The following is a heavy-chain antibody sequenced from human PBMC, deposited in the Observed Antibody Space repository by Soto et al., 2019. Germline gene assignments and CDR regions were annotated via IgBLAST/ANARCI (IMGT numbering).Heavy chain of an antibody. V-gene: IGHV3-23*01. D-gene: IGHD1-26*01. Sequence: GGSLRLSCVASGFSFSSYTMNWVRQAPGKGLEWVSGVSGNGGNTYYADSVKGRFSISRDNSKDTLYLQLNSLRAEDTAIYYCAKDRMGASGWFDPWGQGTPVTVSS. CDR2: VSGNGGNT. CDR3: AKDRMGASGWFDP. J-gene: IGHJ5*02. CDR1: GFSFSSYT.